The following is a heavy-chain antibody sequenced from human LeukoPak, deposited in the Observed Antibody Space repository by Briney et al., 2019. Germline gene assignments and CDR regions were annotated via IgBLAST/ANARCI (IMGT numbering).Heavy chain of an antibody. CDR2: IKQDGSEK. CDR3: ARAHVGDYVWGSYRYAFDY. J-gene: IGHJ4*02. CDR1: GFTFSSYW. V-gene: IGHV3-7*01. Sequence: GGSLRLSCAASGFTFSSYWMSWVRQAPGKGLEWVANIKQDGSEKYYVGSVKGRFTISRDNAKNSLYLQMNSLGAEDTAVYYCARAHVGDYVWGSYRYAFDYWGQGTLVTVSS. D-gene: IGHD3-16*02.